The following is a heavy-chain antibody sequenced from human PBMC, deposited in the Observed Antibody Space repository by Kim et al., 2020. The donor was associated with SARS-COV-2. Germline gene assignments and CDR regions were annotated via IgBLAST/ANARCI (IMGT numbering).Heavy chain of an antibody. D-gene: IGHD1-26*01. CDR1: GYSVTSYW. CDR2: IYPGDSDT. Sequence: GESLKISCKGSGYSVTSYWIGWVRQMPGKGLEWMGIIYPGDSDTRYSPSFQGQVTISADKSISTAYLQWSSLKASDTAMYYCARLQGTVGATRWFDPLGQGTLVNVSS. J-gene: IGHJ5*02. V-gene: IGHV5-51*01. CDR3: ARLQGTVGATRWFDP.